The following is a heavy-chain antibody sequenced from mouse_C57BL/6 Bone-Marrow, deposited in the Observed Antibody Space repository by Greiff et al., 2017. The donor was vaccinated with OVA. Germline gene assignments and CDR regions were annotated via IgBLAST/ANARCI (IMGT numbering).Heavy chain of an antibody. J-gene: IGHJ4*01. V-gene: IGHV1-15*01. CDR2: IYPETGGT. CDR1: GYTFTDYD. D-gene: IGHD2-5*01. CDR3: TRGYSNYYAMDY. Sequence: QVQLQQSGAELVRPGASVTLSCKASGYTFTDYDMHWVKQTPVHGLEWIGAIYPETGGTSYNQKFKGKAILTADKSSSTAYMELRSLTSEDSAVYDCTRGYSNYYAMDYWGQGTSVTVSS.